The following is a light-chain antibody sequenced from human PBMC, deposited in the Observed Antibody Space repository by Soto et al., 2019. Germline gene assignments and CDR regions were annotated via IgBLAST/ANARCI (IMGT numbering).Light chain of an antibody. J-gene: IGKJ4*01. Sequence: EIGLTQSPAALSLSPGERATLSCRASQSVSSYLAWYQQKPGQAPRLLIYDASNRATGIPARFSGSGSGTDFTLTISSLEPEDFAVYYCQHRSNWPLTFGGGTKVDI. CDR2: DAS. CDR3: QHRSNWPLT. CDR1: QSVSSY. V-gene: IGKV3-11*01.